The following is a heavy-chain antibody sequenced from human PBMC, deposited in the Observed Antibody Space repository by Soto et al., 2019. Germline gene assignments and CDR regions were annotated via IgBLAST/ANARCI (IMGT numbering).Heavy chain of an antibody. J-gene: IGHJ5*02. D-gene: IGHD1-1*01. CDR2: IIPMFGPA. Sequence: QVQLVQSRAEVREPGSSVKVSCKASGGTFSTDAISWVRQAPGQGLEWMGGIIPMFGPANYAREFQGRVTITADESTSTNYLELSSLRSEDTAVYYCAGVRITVTTEGWFDPWGQGTLVTVSS. V-gene: IGHV1-69*01. CDR3: AGVRITVTTEGWFDP. CDR1: GGTFSTDA.